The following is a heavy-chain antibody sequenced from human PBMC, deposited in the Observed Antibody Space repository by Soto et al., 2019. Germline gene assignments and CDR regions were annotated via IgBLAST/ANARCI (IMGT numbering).Heavy chain of an antibody. J-gene: IGHJ4*02. CDR1: RDTFNDYA. CDR3: HAAGSNGYIR. V-gene: IGHV1-69*01. D-gene: IGHD6-25*01. Sequence: QVQLVQSGAEVRKPGSSVKVSCKASRDTFNDYAITWVRQAPGQGLEWMGGIIPVLGTTKYAQKFPGRVTMTADQSTRTASMELNCLTSEDRAVYYCHAAGSNGYIRWGQGTQVSVSS. CDR2: IIPVLGTT.